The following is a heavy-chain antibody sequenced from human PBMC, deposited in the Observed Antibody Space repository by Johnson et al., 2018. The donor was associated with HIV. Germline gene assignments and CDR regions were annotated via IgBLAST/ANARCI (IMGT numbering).Heavy chain of an antibody. CDR3: AKEGEAFDI. D-gene: IGHD3-16*01. J-gene: IGHJ3*02. CDR2: IKSKTDGGTT. Sequence: VQLVESGGGLVKPGGSLRLSCAASGFTFSNAWMSWVRQAPGKGLEWVGRIKSKTDGGTTDYAAPVKGRFTISRDNSKNTLYVQMNSLRAEDTAVYYCAKEGEAFDIWGQGTMVTVSS. CDR1: GFTFSNAW. V-gene: IGHV3-15*01.